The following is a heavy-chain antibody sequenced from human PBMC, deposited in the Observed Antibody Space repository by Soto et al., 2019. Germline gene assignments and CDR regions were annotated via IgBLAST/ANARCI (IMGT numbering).Heavy chain of an antibody. Sequence: SETLSLTCTVSGGSISSSNHYWVWIRQPPGKGLEWIGSIYYSGSAYYNPFLKSRVTISVDTSKNQFSLKLNSVTAADTAVYYCARSHTYGGDYWGQGTLVTVSS. CDR1: GGSISSSNHY. CDR3: ARSHTYGGDY. D-gene: IGHD4-17*01. CDR2: IYYSGSA. V-gene: IGHV4-39*01. J-gene: IGHJ4*02.